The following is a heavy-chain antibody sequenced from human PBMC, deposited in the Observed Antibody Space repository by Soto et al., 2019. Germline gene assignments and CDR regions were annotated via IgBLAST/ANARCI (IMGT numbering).Heavy chain of an antibody. CDR1: GDSISGSTYY. Sequence: LSLTCTVSGDSISGSTYYWGWIRQPPGKGLEWIGSIYYSGSTHYNPSLKSRVLISVDTSKNQFSLKLNSVTAADTAVYYCARPYGSGSYYDLFKYWGQGTLVTVSS. CDR2: IYYSGST. D-gene: IGHD3-10*01. V-gene: IGHV4-39*01. CDR3: ARPYGSGSYYDLFKY. J-gene: IGHJ4*02.